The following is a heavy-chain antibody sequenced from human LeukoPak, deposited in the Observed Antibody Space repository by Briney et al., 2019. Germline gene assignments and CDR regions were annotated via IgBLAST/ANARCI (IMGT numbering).Heavy chain of an antibody. V-gene: IGHV1-69*06. D-gene: IGHD4-17*01. CDR3: ARGFYGDSAFDI. J-gene: IGHJ3*02. Sequence: SVKVSCKASGYTFINYDFSWVRQAPGQGLEWMGGIIPIFGTANYAQKFQGRVTITADKSTSTAYMELSSLRSEDTAVYYCARGFYGDSAFDIWGQGTMVTVSS. CDR2: IIPIFGTA. CDR1: GYTFINYD.